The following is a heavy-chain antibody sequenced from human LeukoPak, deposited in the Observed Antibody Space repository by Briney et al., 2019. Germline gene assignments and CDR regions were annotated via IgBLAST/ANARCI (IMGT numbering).Heavy chain of an antibody. CDR2: ISYDGSNK. CDR3: AKSGGGYSSGWFY. V-gene: IGHV3-30*18. CDR1: GYTFTGYY. Sequence: SCKASGYTFTGYYMHWVRQAPGKGLEWVAVISYDGSNKYYADSVKGRFTISRDNSKNTLYLQMNSLRAEDTAVYYCAKSGGGYSSGWFYWGQGTLVTVSS. J-gene: IGHJ4*02. D-gene: IGHD6-19*01.